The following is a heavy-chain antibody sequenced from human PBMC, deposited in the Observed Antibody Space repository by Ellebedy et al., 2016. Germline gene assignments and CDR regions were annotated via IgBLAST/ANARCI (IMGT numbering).Heavy chain of an antibody. CDR3: ARGGESYWVPKGDY. J-gene: IGHJ4*02. CDR2: ISGSGDDT. CDR1: GFTFSYYA. Sequence: GGSLRLSXAASGFTFSYYAMVWVRLTPGKGLEWVAGISGSGDDTYYGDFVKGRFTISRDNSKGTLYLQMNSLRDEDTATYYCARGGESYWVPKGDYWGQGTLVTVSS. V-gene: IGHV3-23*01. D-gene: IGHD2-21*01.